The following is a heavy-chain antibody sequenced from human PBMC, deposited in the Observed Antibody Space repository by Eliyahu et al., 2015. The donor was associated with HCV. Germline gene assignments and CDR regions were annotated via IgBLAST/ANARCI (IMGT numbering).Heavy chain of an antibody. V-gene: IGHV6-1*01. CDR3: AREGDSSGWYGYYYYYGMDV. CDR1: GDSVSXNXAA. Sequence: QVQLQQSGPGLVKPSQTLSLTCAISGDSVSXNXAAWNWXRQSPSRGLEWLGRTYYRSKWYNDYAVSVKSRITINPDTSKNQFSLQLNSVTPEDTAVYYCAREGDSSGWYGYYYYYGMDVWGKGTTVTVSS. CDR2: TYYRSKWYN. D-gene: IGHD6-19*01. J-gene: IGHJ6*04.